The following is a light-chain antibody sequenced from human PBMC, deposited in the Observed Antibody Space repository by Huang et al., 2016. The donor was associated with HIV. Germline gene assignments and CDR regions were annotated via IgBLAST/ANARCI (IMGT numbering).Light chain of an antibody. Sequence: IQLTQSPLSLSASIGDRVTITCRASQGIANLLAWYQQKEGEAPKVLIYVASTLQNGVPSRFSGSGSGTNFTLTINSLQPEDFATYYCQKLNSYPITFGQGTRVDIK. J-gene: IGKJ5*01. V-gene: IGKV1-9*01. CDR3: QKLNSYPIT. CDR1: QGIANL. CDR2: VAS.